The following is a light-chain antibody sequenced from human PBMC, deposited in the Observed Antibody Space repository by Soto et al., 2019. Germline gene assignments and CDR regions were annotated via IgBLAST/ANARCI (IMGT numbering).Light chain of an antibody. CDR3: AAWDDSLNGAV. CDR2: SNN. J-gene: IGLJ7*01. CDR1: SSNIGSQT. Sequence: QSVLTQPPSVSGTPGQRVTISCSGSSSNIGSQTVYWYQQLPGTAPKLLIYSNNQRPSGVPGRFSGSKSGTSASLAISGLQSEDEADYYCAAWDDSLNGAVFGGGTQLTVL. V-gene: IGLV1-44*01.